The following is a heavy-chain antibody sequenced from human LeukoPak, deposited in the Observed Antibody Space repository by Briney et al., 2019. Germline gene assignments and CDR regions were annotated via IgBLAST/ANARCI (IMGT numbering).Heavy chain of an antibody. CDR1: GYTFTGYY. CDR3: ARRVTAIGYYYYGMDV. CDR2: INPNSGGT. J-gene: IGHJ6*02. Sequence: GASVKVSCKASGYTFTGYYMHWVRQAPGQGLEWMGWINPNSGGTNYAQKLQGRVTMTTDTSTSTAYMELRSLRSDDTAVYYCARRVTAIGYYYYGMDVWGQGTTVTVSS. D-gene: IGHD2-21*02. V-gene: IGHV1-2*02.